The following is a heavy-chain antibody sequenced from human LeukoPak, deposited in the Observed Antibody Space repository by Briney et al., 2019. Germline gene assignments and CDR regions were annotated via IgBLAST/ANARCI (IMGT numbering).Heavy chain of an antibody. D-gene: IGHD3-22*01. CDR3: ARDLSGSEARGFYFDN. CDR1: GFTFSSYG. CDR2: ISSSSSPT. Sequence: GGSLRLSCAASGFTFSSYGMHWVRQAPGKGLEWVSYISSSSSPTYYTDSVKGRFIISRDNAKNSLYLQMNSLRAEDTAVYYCARDLSGSEARGFYFDNWGQGALVTVFS. J-gene: IGHJ4*02. V-gene: IGHV3-48*04.